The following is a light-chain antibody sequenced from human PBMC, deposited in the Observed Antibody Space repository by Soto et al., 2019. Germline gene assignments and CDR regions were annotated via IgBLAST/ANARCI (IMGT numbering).Light chain of an antibody. CDR3: QHDNSYSEA. Sequence: DIQMTQSPSTLSGSVGDIVTITCRASQTISRGLAWYQQKPGKAPKLLIYKASTXKSGVPSRFSGSGSGTEFTLTISSLQPDDFATYYCQHDNSYSEAFGQGTKVDIK. CDR1: QTISRG. CDR2: KAS. V-gene: IGKV1-5*03. J-gene: IGKJ1*01.